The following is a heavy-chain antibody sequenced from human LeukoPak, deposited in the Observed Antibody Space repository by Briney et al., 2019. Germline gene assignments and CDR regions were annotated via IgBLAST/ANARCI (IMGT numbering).Heavy chain of an antibody. D-gene: IGHD1-26*01. V-gene: IGHV3-48*03. J-gene: IGHJ4*02. Sequence: GGSLRLSCAASGFTFSSYEMNWVRQAPGKGLEWVSYISSSGSTIYYADSVKGRFTISRDNAKNSLYLQMNSLRAEDTAIYYCAKAKVGSGHYPFDYWGQGTLVTVSS. CDR1: GFTFSSYE. CDR2: ISSSGSTI. CDR3: AKAKVGSGHYPFDY.